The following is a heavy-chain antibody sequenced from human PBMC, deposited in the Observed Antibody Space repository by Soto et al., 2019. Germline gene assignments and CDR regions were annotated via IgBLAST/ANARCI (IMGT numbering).Heavy chain of an antibody. Sequence: GASVKVSCKASGYTCTIYGISGVLRSPLRWREWMGWISAYNGNTNYAQKLQGRVTMTTDTSTSTAYMELRSLRSDDTAVYYCARDLRYFDWPPPGDWFDPWGQGTLVTVSS. J-gene: IGHJ5*02. CDR3: ARDLRYFDWPPPGDWFDP. V-gene: IGHV1-18*01. CDR2: ISAYNGNT. CDR1: GYTCTIYG. D-gene: IGHD3-9*01.